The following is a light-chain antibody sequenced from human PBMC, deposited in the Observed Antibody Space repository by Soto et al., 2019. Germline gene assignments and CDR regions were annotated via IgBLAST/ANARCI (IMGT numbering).Light chain of an antibody. V-gene: IGKV3-15*01. J-gene: IGKJ1*01. CDR2: SAS. CDR1: QSVSSK. CDR3: QQYNDWPLT. Sequence: EIVMTHSPATLSLSPLQRATLSFMASQSVSSKLAWYQQRPGQAPRLLIYSASTRATGIPARFSGSGSGTEFTLTISSLQSEDFALYYCQQYNDWPLTFGQGTKVDNK.